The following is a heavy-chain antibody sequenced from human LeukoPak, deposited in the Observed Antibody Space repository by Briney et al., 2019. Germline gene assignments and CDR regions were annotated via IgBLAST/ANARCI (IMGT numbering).Heavy chain of an antibody. V-gene: IGHV3-21*01. CDR1: GFTFSSYS. CDR2: ISSSSSSYI. CDR3: ASTPSRPEPEYYFDY. J-gene: IGHJ4*02. D-gene: IGHD1-14*01. Sequence: PGGSLRLSCAASGFTFSSYSMNWVRQAPGKGLEWVSSISSSSSSYIYYADSVKGRFTISRDNAKNSLYLQMNSLRAEDTAVYYCASTPSRPEPEYYFDYWGQGTLVTVSS.